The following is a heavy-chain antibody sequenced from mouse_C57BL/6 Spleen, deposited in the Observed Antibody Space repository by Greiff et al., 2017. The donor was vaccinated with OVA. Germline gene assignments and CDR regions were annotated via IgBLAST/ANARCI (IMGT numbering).Heavy chain of an antibody. J-gene: IGHJ1*03. D-gene: IGHD4-1*01. CDR2: INYDGSRT. Sequence: EVTLVESEGCLVQPGSSMNLSCTSSGFTFSAYYMAWVRQVPEKGLELVSNINYDGSRTYYLDSLKSRFIISRDNAKNILYLQMSSLKAEDTATDYCARAGTFWYFDVWGTGTTVTVSS. CDR3: ARAGTFWYFDV. V-gene: IGHV5-16*01. CDR1: GFTFSAYY.